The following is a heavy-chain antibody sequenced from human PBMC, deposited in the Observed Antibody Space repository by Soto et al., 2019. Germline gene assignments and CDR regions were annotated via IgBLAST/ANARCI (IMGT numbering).Heavy chain of an antibody. V-gene: IGHV4-39*01. CDR1: GGSSSISNDY. D-gene: IGHD1-26*01. J-gene: IGHJ5*02. CDR3: ARHPNIVGATAWFDP. CDR2: IYYSGST. Sequence: QLQLQESGPGLVKPSETLSLTCTVSGGSSSISNDYWGWIRHPPEKGPERIGSIYYSGSTYYKPSLTSRVTISRDTSKNQFSLKLSSVTAADTAVYYCARHPNIVGATAWFDPWGQGTLVTVSS.